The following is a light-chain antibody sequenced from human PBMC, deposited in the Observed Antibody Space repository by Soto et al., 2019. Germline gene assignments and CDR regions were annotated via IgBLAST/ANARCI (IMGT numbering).Light chain of an antibody. CDR3: QSFDSSLSGYV. Sequence: ESGSPGPPDTKYSTGSSSNDGAGFDVHWYQQLPGEAPKLLIYGNTNRPSGVPDRFSGSKSGTSASLAITGLQVEDAADYYCQSFDSSLSGYVFGTGTKVTAL. V-gene: IGLV1-40*01. CDR1: SSNDGAGFD. CDR2: GNT. J-gene: IGLJ1*01.